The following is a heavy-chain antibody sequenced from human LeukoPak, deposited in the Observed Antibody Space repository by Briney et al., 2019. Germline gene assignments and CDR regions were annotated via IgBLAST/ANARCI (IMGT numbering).Heavy chain of an antibody. Sequence: PSETLSLTCAVYGGSFSGYYWSWIRQPAGKGLEWIGRIYTSGSTNYNPSLKSRVTISVDTSKNQFSLKLSSVTAADTAVYYCARSRGYSYGDYYYYMDVWGKGTTVTISS. D-gene: IGHD5-18*01. J-gene: IGHJ6*03. CDR1: GGSFSGYY. CDR3: ARSRGYSYGDYYYYMDV. V-gene: IGHV4-59*10. CDR2: IYTSGST.